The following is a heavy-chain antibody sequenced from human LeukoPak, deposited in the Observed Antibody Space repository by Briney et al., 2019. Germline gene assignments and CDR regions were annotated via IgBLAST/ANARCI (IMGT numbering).Heavy chain of an antibody. D-gene: IGHD5-18*01. V-gene: IGHV4-31*03. CDR3: ASRIGYSYGIDY. CDR2: IYYSGST. J-gene: IGHJ4*02. Sequence: SETLSLTCTVSGASISSGGDYWSWIRQHPGKGLEWIGYIYYSGSTYYNPSLKSRVIISEDTSKNQFSLKLSSVTAADTAVYYCASRIGYSYGIDYWGQGTLVIVSS. CDR1: GASISSGGDY.